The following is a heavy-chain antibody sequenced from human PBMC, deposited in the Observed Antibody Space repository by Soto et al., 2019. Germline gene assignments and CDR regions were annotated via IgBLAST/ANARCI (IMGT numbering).Heavy chain of an antibody. CDR2: INPNSGGT. Sequence: QVQLVHSGAEVKKPGASVKVSCKASGYTFTGYYMHWVRQAPGQGLEWMGWINPNSGGTNYALKFQGWVTITRDTCISTAYTELSRLRADDTAVYYCARDDSGQFDYWGQGTLVTVSS. D-gene: IGHD6-19*01. CDR1: GYTFTGYY. V-gene: IGHV1-2*04. J-gene: IGHJ4*02. CDR3: ARDDSGQFDY.